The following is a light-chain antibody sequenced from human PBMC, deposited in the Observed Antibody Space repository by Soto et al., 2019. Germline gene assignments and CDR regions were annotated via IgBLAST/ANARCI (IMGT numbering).Light chain of an antibody. CDR2: DAS. CDR1: QSVSSY. CDR3: QQRSNWPALT. Sequence: EIGLTQTPATLSLSPWERATLSCRASQSVSSYLAWYQQKPGQAPSLLIYDASNRATGLPARFSGSGSCTDFSLIICSREPEDFSVYYCQQRSNWPALTFGGGTKLEIK. J-gene: IGKJ4*02. V-gene: IGKV3-11*01.